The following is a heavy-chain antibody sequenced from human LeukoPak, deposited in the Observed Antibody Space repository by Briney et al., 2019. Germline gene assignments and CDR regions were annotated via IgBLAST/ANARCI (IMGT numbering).Heavy chain of an antibody. V-gene: IGHV4-59*01. J-gene: IGHJ6*02. CDR1: GGSISSYY. D-gene: IGHD3-16*01. CDR2: IYFSGST. CDR3: ARGGYYYYGMDV. Sequence: SESLSLTCTVSGGSISSYYWSWIRQPPGKGLEWIGYIYFSGSTNYHPPLKSRVTISVDTSKIQFSLKLSSVTATDAAVYYCARGGYYYYGMDVWGQGTTVTVSS.